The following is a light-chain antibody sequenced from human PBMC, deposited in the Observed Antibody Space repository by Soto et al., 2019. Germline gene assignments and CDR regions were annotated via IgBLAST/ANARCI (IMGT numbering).Light chain of an antibody. CDR3: QQYNNWPPLYT. CDR2: GAS. V-gene: IGKV3-15*01. J-gene: IGKJ2*01. Sequence: EIVLTQSPATLSVSPGERATLSCRASQSVFSDLAWYQQKPGQTPRLLIYGASTRATGIPARFSGSGSGTEFTITISSLQSEDFGVYYCQQYNNWPPLYTFGQGTKLEIK. CDR1: QSVFSD.